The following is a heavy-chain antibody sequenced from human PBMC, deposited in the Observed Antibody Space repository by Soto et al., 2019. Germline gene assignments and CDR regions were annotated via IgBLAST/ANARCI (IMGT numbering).Heavy chain of an antibody. D-gene: IGHD3-22*01. V-gene: IGHV4-4*07. Sequence: SETLYLTCTVSGGSISSYYWNWIRQPAGKGLEWIGRIYSSGITNYNPSLKSRVTMSADTSKNHCSLKLISATAADTAVYYWARYTYDSFTDYDHRNCFDIWGQGTMVTVSS. CDR1: GGSISSYY. CDR3: ARYTYDSFTDYDHRNCFDI. J-gene: IGHJ3*02. CDR2: IYSSGIT.